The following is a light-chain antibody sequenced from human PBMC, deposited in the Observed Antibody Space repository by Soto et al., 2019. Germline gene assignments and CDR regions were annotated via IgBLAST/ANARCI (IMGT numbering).Light chain of an antibody. V-gene: IGLV2-23*01. CDR3: CSFAGSSTWV. Sequence: SALTQPASVSGSPGQSITISCTGTSYDIGTYNLVSWYQHHPGKAPKLMIYEGTKRPSGVSYRFSGSKSGNTASLTISGLQAEDEADYYCCSFAGSSTWVYGGGTKVTVL. CDR2: EGT. CDR1: SYDIGTYNL. J-gene: IGLJ2*01.